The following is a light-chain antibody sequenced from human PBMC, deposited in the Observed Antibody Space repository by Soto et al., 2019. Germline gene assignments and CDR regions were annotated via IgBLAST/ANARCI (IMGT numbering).Light chain of an antibody. V-gene: IGKV3-15*01. CDR1: QSVSSN. CDR2: GAS. Sequence: EIVMTQSPATLSVSPGERATLSCRASQSVSSNLAWYQQKPGQAPRLLIYGASTRATGIPARFSGSGSGTEFTLTRSSLHSEDFAVYYCQQYNNWPLTFGGGTKVDIK. J-gene: IGKJ4*01. CDR3: QQYNNWPLT.